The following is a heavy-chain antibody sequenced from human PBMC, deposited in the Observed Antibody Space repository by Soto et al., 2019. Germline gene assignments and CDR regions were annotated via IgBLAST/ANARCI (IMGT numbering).Heavy chain of an antibody. CDR1: TFTFSNHW. J-gene: IGHJ4*02. CDR2: INQGGSAK. D-gene: IGHD2-2*02. Sequence: RGSLRLSCAASTFTFSNHWMSWVRQAPGKGLEWVANINQGGSAKYYLDSVKGRFTISRDNAKNSLDLQMNSLRAEDTAVYYCARIYCSTTSCYIDYWGQGTLVTVSS. CDR3: ARIYCSTTSCYIDY. V-gene: IGHV3-7*01.